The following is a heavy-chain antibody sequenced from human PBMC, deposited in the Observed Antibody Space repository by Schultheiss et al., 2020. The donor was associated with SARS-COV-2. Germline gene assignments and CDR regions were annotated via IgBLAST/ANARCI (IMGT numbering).Heavy chain of an antibody. D-gene: IGHD2-8*01. V-gene: IGHV3-53*01. CDR2: IYSGGST. CDR1: GFTVSSNY. Sequence: GGSLRLSCAASGFTVSSNYMSWVRQAPGKGLEWVSVIYSGGSTYYADSVKGRFTISRDNSKNTLYLQMNSLRAEDTAVYYCAKTSSIVLTSYYYGMDVWGQGTTVTVSS. J-gene: IGHJ6*02. CDR3: AKTSSIVLTSYYYGMDV.